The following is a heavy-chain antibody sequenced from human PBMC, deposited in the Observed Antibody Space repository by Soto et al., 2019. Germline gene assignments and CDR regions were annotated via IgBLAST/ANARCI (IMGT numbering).Heavy chain of an antibody. Sequence: SVKVSCKASGYTFTGYYMHWVRQAPGQGLEWMGGINPIFGTANYAQKFQGRVTITADESTSTAYMELSSLRSEDTAVYYCSRRSSRSDYWGQGTLVTVSS. V-gene: IGHV1-69*13. CDR2: INPIFGTA. D-gene: IGHD6-6*01. CDR3: SRRSSRSDY. J-gene: IGHJ4*02. CDR1: GYTFTGYY.